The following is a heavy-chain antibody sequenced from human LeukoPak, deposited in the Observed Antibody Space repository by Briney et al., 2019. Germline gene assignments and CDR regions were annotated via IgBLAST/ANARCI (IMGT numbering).Heavy chain of an antibody. V-gene: IGHV6-1*01. CDR1: GDSVSGNRAA. Sequence: SQTLSLTCAISGDSVSGNRAAWNWIRQSPSRGLEWLGRTYYRSKWHNDFALSVKSRITINPDTSKNQFSLQLNSVTPEDTAVYYCVRDISMAFDYWGQGTLVTVSS. CDR3: VRDISMAFDY. CDR2: TYYRSKWHN. D-gene: IGHD2/OR15-2a*01. J-gene: IGHJ4*02.